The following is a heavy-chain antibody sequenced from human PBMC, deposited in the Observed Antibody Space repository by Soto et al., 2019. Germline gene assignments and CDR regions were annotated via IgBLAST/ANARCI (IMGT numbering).Heavy chain of an antibody. D-gene: IGHD5-12*01. J-gene: IGHJ5*02. CDR3: ARDSVGYSGYDFVWFDP. CDR1: GYTFTSYG. CDR2: TSAYNGNT. Sequence: QVQLVQSGAEVKKPGASVKVSCKASGYTFTSYGISWVRQAPGQGLEWMGWTSAYNGNTNYVQKLQGRVTMTTDTSTSTAYMELRSLRSDDTAVYYCARDSVGYSGYDFVWFDPWGQGTLVTVSS. V-gene: IGHV1-18*04.